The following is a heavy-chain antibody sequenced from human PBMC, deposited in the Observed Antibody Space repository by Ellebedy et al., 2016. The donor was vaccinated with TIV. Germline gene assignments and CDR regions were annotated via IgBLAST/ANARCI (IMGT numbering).Heavy chain of an antibody. J-gene: IGHJ4*02. CDR2: IYPNGGDT. D-gene: IGHD3-22*01. Sequence: ASVKVSCKGSGYSFTAYHIHWVRQAPGQGLEWMGWIYPNGGDTNHAQKFQGRVTMTRDTSASTAYMELSRLRSDDTAVYYCASGSSGYPVDYWGQGVLVTVSS. V-gene: IGHV1-2*02. CDR3: ASGSSGYPVDY. CDR1: GYSFTAYH.